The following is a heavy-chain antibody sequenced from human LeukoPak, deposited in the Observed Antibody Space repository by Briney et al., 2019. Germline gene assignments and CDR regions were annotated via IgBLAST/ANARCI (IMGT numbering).Heavy chain of an antibody. CDR1: GFTVSSNY. D-gene: IGHD6-19*01. CDR3: ARGQYSSGWYRYYYYYGMDV. J-gene: IGHJ6*02. V-gene: IGHV3-66*01. Sequence: PGGSLRLSCAASGFTVSSNYMSWVRQAPGKGLEWVSVIYSGGSTYYADSVKGRFTISRDNSKNTLYLQMNSLRAEDTAVYYCARGQYSSGWYRYYYYYGMDVWGQGTTVTVSS. CDR2: IYSGGST.